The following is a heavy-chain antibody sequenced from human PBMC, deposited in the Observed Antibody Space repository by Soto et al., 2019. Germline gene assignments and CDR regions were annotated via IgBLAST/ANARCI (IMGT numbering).Heavy chain of an antibody. D-gene: IGHD4-4*01. CDR2: IWYDGSNK. CDR1: GFTFSSYG. J-gene: IGHJ6*02. Sequence: QVQLVESGGGVVQPGRSLRLSCAASGFTFSSYGMHWVRQAPGKGLEWVAVIWYDGSNKYYADSVKGRFTISRDNSKNTLYLQMNSLRAEDTAVYYCARAADDTVTEDYYYYYGMDVWCQGTTVTVSS. CDR3: ARAADDTVTEDYYYYYGMDV. V-gene: IGHV3-33*01.